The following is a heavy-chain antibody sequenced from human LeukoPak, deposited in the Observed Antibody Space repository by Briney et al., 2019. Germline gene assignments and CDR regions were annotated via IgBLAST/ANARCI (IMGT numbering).Heavy chain of an antibody. CDR2: IKQDGSDK. V-gene: IGHV3-7*01. Sequence: GGSLRLSCGASGFTFNTYWMGWVRQAPGKGLEWVANIKQDGSDKYYVDSVTGRFTISRDNAKNSLYLQMNSLRAEDTAVYYCARELPTGTDYFDYWGQGTLVTVSS. J-gene: IGHJ4*02. D-gene: IGHD3-10*01. CDR3: ARELPTGTDYFDY. CDR1: GFTFNTYW.